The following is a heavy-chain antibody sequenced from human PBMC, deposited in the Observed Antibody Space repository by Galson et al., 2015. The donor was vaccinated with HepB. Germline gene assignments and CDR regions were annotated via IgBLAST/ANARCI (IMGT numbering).Heavy chain of an antibody. Sequence: SLRLSCAASGFTFSSYGMHWVRQAPGKGLEWVAVIWYDGSNKYYADSVKGRFTISRDNSKNTLYLQMNSLRAEDTAVYYCAKARMNPDFHYYYGMDVWGQGTTVTVSS. V-gene: IGHV3-33*06. D-gene: IGHD3/OR15-3a*01. CDR1: GFTFSSYG. J-gene: IGHJ6*02. CDR3: AKARMNPDFHYYYGMDV. CDR2: IWYDGSNK.